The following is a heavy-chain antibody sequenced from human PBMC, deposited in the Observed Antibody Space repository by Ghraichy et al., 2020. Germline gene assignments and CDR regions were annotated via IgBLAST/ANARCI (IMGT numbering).Heavy chain of an antibody. J-gene: IGHJ4*02. D-gene: IGHD6-19*01. Sequence: GGSLRLSCAASGFTFSSYSMNWVRQAPGKGLEWVSYISSSSSVIYYAVSVKGRFTISRDNAKNSLYLQMNSLRAEDTAVYYCARYYSGWTHDFWGQGTLVTVSS. CDR2: ISSSSSVI. CDR3: ARYYSGWTHDF. CDR1: GFTFSSYS. V-gene: IGHV3-48*01.